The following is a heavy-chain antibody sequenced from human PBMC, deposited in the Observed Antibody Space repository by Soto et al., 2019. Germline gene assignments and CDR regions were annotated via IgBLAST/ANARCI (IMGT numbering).Heavy chain of an antibody. CDR3: ARSSEYTYGYPDAFDI. Sequence: PSETLALTCTLSGGSGSSGTYDWTWIRQPPGKGLEWIGYIYYSGSTNYNPSLKSRVTISVDTSKNQFSLKLSSVTAADTAVYYCARSSEYTYGYPDAFDIWGQGTMVT. V-gene: IGHV4-61*01. CDR1: GGSGSSGTYD. D-gene: IGHD5-18*01. CDR2: IYYSGST. J-gene: IGHJ3*02.